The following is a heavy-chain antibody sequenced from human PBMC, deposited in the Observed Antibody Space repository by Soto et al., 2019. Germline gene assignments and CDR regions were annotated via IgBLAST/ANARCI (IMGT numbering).Heavy chain of an antibody. Sequence: SETLSLTCAVYGGSFSGYYWSWIRQPPGKGLEWIGEINHSGSTNYNPSLKSRVTISVDTSKNQFSLKLSSVTAADTAVYYCARVPLYYYDSSGYYYGPTCFDYWGQGTLVTVSS. CDR3: ARVPLYYYDSSGYYYGPTCFDY. V-gene: IGHV4-34*01. J-gene: IGHJ4*02. CDR2: INHSGST. CDR1: GGSFSGYY. D-gene: IGHD3-22*01.